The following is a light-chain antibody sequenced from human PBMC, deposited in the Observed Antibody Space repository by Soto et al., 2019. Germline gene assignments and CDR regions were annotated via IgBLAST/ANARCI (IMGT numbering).Light chain of an antibody. CDR1: SSNIEKNY. Sequence: QPVLTQPSSASGTPGQRVTISCSGSSSNIEKNYVYWYQQLPGTAPKLLIYSNDHRPSGVPDRFSGSKSGTSASLAISGLRSEDEGDYYCAAWDDRLSGRVFGTGTKLTVL. J-gene: IGLJ1*01. CDR2: SND. CDR3: AAWDDRLSGRV. V-gene: IGLV1-47*02.